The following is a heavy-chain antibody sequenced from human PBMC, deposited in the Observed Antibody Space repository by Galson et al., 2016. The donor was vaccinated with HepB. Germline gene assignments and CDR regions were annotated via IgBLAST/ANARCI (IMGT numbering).Heavy chain of an antibody. CDR1: GFSFSSYG. D-gene: IGHD6-13*01. CDR2: ITHTTNTI. CDR3: AVRYSSIWYFQH. J-gene: IGHJ1*01. V-gene: IGHV3-48*01. Sequence: SLRLSCAASGFSFSSYGMHWVRQAPGKGLEWVSHITHTTNTIYYADSVKGRFTISRDNAKNSVYLQMNSLGAEDTAIYYCAVRYSSIWYFQHWGRGTLVSVSS.